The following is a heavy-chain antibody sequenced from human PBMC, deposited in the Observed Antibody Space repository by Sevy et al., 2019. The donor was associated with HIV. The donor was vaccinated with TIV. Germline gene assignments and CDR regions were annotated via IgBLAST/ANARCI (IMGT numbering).Heavy chain of an antibody. CDR2: ISYDGSNK. D-gene: IGHD3-22*01. Sequence: GGSLRLSCAASGFTFSSFGMHWVHRAPGKGLKSVSFISYDGSNKKYADSVKGRLTVARDKSKDTLYLQMNSLRAEDKAVYYCAKDLDYFDSSAGPSSLIYNYYYGLEDWGPGTTVTVSS. CDR1: GFTFSSFG. J-gene: IGHJ6*02. V-gene: IGHV3-30*18. CDR3: AKDLDYFDSSAGPSSLIYNYYYGLED.